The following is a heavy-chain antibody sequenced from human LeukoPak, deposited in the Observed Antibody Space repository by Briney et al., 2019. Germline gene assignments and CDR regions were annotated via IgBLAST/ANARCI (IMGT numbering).Heavy chain of an antibody. CDR2: INRDGSEK. D-gene: IGHD6-13*01. CDR1: GFMFSSNW. CDR3: ARGSSNWYYNYYYMDV. J-gene: IGHJ6*03. V-gene: IGHV3-7*01. Sequence: PGGSLRLSCAASGFMFSSNWMSWVRQAPGRGLEWAANINRDGSEKYYVDSVRGRFTISRDNAKNLLYLQMNSLRAEDTAVYYCARGSSNWYYNYYYMDVWGKGTTVTVSS.